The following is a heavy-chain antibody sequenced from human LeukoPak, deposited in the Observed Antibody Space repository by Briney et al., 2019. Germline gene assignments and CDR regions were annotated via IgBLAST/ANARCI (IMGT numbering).Heavy chain of an antibody. J-gene: IGHJ4*02. CDR2: ISYLFSHI. V-gene: IGHV3-21*01. CDR3: GIVFSPRRTASAGDL. D-gene: IGHD3-16*01. CDR1: GVSFREYD. Sequence: PGGSLRLSCSPSGVSFREYDMSWVRQAPGEGLEWGSPISYLFSHIYYGDSAKGPFSTSRDTTKNTLYIQKYILGAEATDIYYCGIVFSPRRTASAGDLWGQGILVTVSS.